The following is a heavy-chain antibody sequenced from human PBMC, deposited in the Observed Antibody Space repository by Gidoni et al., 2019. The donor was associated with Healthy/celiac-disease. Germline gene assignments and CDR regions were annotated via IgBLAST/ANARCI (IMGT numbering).Heavy chain of an antibody. CDR2: ISGSGGST. Sequence: EVQLLESGGGLVQPGGSLRLSCAASGFTFSSYAMSWVRQAPGKGLEWVSAISGSGGSTYYADSVKGRFTISRDNSKNTLYLQMNSLRAEDTAVYYCAKVPSSPLRFLEWFFDYWGQGTLVTVSS. V-gene: IGHV3-23*01. CDR1: GFTFSSYA. CDR3: AKVPSSPLRFLEWFFDY. J-gene: IGHJ4*02. D-gene: IGHD3-3*01.